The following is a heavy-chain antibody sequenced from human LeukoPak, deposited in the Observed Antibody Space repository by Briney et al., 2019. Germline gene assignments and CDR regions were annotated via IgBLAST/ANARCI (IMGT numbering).Heavy chain of an antibody. CDR1: GGSIRSYY. CDR3: GRGGRLGDFDI. Sequence: RPSETLSLTCTVSGGSIRSYYWTWIRQPPGKGLQWIGYIYYSGVTNYNPSLKSRVTISVDTSKNQLSLRLSSVTAADTAVYYCGRGGRLGDFDIWGQGTMVTVSS. D-gene: IGHD2-21*02. V-gene: IGHV4-59*01. CDR2: IYYSGVT. J-gene: IGHJ3*02.